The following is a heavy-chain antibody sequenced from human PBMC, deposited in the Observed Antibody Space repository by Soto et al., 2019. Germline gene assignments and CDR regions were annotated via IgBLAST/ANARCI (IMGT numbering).Heavy chain of an antibody. V-gene: IGHV3-7*01. CDR1: GFTFSRYW. CDR3: ARAGHYYDSSGYPLDY. CDR2: IKQDGSEK. Sequence: GGSLRLSCAASGFTFSRYWMSWVRQAPGKGLEWVANIKQDGSEKYYVDSVKGRFTISRDNAKNSLYLQMNSLRAEDTAVYYCARAGHYYDSSGYPLDYRGQGTLVTVSS. J-gene: IGHJ4*02. D-gene: IGHD3-22*01.